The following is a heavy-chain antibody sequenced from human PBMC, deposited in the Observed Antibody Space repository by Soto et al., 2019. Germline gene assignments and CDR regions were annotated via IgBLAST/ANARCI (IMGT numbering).Heavy chain of an antibody. J-gene: IGHJ4*02. CDR1: LFVVSDNY. Sequence: EERLVQSGGGLVQPGGSLRLSCAASLFVVSDNYMSWVRQAPGKGLEWVALIYSGGGTDYAESVKGRFTISRDKSKHTLYLQMNSLKAEDTGIYYCATLMTTAPYWGQGTVVTVSS. CDR2: IYSGGGT. V-gene: IGHV3-66*01. CDR3: ATLMTTAPY. D-gene: IGHD4-17*01.